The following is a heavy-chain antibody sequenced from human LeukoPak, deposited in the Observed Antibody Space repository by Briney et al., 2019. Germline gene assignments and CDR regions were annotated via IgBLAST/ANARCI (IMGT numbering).Heavy chain of an antibody. J-gene: IGHJ6*04. Sequence: PSETLSLTCTVSGGSISSYYWSWIRQPPGKGLEWIGYIYYGGSTNYNPSLKSRVTISVDTSKNQFSLKLSSVTAADTAVYYCAREYCSSTSCHEVDVWGKGTTVTVSS. V-gene: IGHV4-59*01. D-gene: IGHD2-2*01. CDR1: GGSISSYY. CDR3: AREYCSSTSCHEVDV. CDR2: IYYGGST.